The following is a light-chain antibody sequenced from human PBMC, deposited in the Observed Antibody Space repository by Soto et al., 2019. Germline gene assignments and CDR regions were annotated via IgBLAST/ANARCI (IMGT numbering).Light chain of an antibody. J-gene: IGKJ5*01. V-gene: IGKV1-39*01. CDR1: QSISSY. CDR3: QQYDKFPIT. Sequence: DIQMTQSPSSLSASVGDRVTITCLSSQSISSYLNWYQQKPGKAPKLLIYAASSLQSGVPSRFNGSGSGTDFTLTISNLQPEDFATYYCQQYDKFPITFGQGTRLEI. CDR2: AAS.